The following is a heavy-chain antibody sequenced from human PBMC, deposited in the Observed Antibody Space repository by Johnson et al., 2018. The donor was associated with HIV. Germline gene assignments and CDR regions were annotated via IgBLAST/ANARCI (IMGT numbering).Heavy chain of an antibody. J-gene: IGHJ3*02. CDR1: GFMFSTYW. D-gene: IGHD3-10*01. V-gene: IGHV3-7*01. Sequence: VQLVESGGGVVRPGESLRLSCATSGFMFSTYWMSWVRQAPGKGLEWVANIKQDGSEKYYVDSVKGRFTISRHNSKNTLYLQMNSLRAEDTAVYYCARDIMRAGSYYDAFDIWGQGTMVTVSS. CDR3: ARDIMRAGSYYDAFDI. CDR2: IKQDGSEK.